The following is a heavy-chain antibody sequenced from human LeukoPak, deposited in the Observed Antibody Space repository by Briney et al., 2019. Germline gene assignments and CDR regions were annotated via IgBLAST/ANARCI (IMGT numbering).Heavy chain of an antibody. CDR1: GGSISSSSYY. CDR2: IYYSGST. J-gene: IGHJ5*02. CDR3: ARASAIFKLPLGGGPHPNWFDP. Sequence: SETLSLTCTVSGGSISSSSYYWGWIRQPPGKGLEWIGSIYYSGSTYYNPSLKSRVTISVDTSKNQFSLKLSSVTAADTAVYYCARASAIFKLPLGGGPHPNWFDPWGQGTLVTVSS. D-gene: IGHD3-3*01. V-gene: IGHV4-39*07.